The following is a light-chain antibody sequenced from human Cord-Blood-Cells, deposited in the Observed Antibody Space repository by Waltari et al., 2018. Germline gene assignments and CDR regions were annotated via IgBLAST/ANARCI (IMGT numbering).Light chain of an antibody. CDR3: QQSYSTPYS. Sequence: DIPRTQSPSSLPASVGDRVTITCRASQSISSYLNWYQQKPGKAPKLLIYAASSLQSGVPSRFSGSGSGTDFTLTISSLQPEDFATYYCQQSYSTPYSFGQGTKLEIK. CDR2: AAS. V-gene: IGKV1-39*01. J-gene: IGKJ2*03. CDR1: QSISSY.